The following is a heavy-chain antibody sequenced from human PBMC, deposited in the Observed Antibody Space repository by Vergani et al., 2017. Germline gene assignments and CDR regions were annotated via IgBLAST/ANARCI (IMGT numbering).Heavy chain of an antibody. J-gene: IGHJ3*02. D-gene: IGHD2-2*01. Sequence: EVQLVESGGGLVQPGRSLRLSCAASGFTFRNYAMTWVRQAPGKGLEWVGRTRNKANSYTTEYAASVKGRFTISRDDSKNSLYLQMNSLKIEDTAVYYCARLGYCSSTTCRQAFDIWGQGTMVTVS. CDR2: TRNKANSYTT. CDR1: GFTFRNYA. CDR3: ARLGYCSSTTCRQAFDI. V-gene: IGHV3-72*01.